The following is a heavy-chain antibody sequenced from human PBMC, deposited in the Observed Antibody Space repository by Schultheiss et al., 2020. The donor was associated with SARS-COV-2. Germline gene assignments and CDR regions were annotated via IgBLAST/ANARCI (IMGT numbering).Heavy chain of an antibody. CDR3: ARYHSRFLEWLFQGVMYFDY. Sequence: ASVKVSCKASGYTFTSYGVSWVRQAPGQGLEWMGWISAYNGNTNYAQNLQGRITMTTDTSTSTAYMVLRSLRSDDTAVYYCARYHSRFLEWLFQGVMYFDYWGQGTLVTVSS. J-gene: IGHJ4*02. D-gene: IGHD3-3*01. CDR2: ISAYNGNT. CDR1: GYTFTSYG. V-gene: IGHV1-18*01.